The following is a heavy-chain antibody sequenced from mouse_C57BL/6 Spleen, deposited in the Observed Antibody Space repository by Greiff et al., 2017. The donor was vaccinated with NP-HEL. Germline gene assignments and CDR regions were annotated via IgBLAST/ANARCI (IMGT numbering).Heavy chain of an antibody. D-gene: IGHD1-1*01. CDR3: ARGYYYGSSYDY. Sequence: VQLQQSGAELARPGASVKLSCKASGYTFTSYGISWVKQRTGQGLEWIGEIYPRSGNTYYNEKFKGKATLTADKSSSTAYMELRSLTSEDSAVYFCARGYYYGSSYDYWGQGTTLTVAS. J-gene: IGHJ2*01. CDR1: GYTFTSYG. V-gene: IGHV1-81*01. CDR2: IYPRSGNT.